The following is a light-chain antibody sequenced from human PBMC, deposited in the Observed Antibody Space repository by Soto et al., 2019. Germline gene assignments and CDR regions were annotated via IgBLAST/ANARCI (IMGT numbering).Light chain of an antibody. V-gene: IGLV2-14*03. CDR2: NVY. CDR3: SAYTVSRTYV. Sequence: QSVVTQPASVSGSPGQSITISCTGTSSDVGAYNFVSWHQQHPGKAPKLMIYNVYDRPSGISYRSSGSKSGNTASLTISGLQGEDEADYYCSAYTVSRTYVFGTGTKVTVL. CDR1: SSDVGAYNF. J-gene: IGLJ1*01.